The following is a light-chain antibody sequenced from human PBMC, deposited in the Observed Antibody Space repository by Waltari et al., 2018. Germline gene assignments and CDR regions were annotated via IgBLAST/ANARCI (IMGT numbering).Light chain of an antibody. CDR2: DVI. Sequence: QSALTQPASVSGSPGQSITISCTGTISDVGGFNSVSWYQVHPGQAPRVMIYDVINRPSGVSERFSASKSGNTASLTISGLQAEDEGDYYCSSQSTNSVVLFGGGTKLTVL. CDR1: ISDVGGFNS. V-gene: IGLV2-14*03. J-gene: IGLJ3*02. CDR3: SSQSTNSVVL.